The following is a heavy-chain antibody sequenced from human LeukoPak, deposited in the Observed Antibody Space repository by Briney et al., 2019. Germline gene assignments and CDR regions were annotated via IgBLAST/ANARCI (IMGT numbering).Heavy chain of an antibody. D-gene: IGHD2-8*01. J-gene: IGHJ4*02. CDR1: GGTFSSYA. CDR3: ARDATPYCTNGVCYKLTFEFDD. V-gene: IGHV1-69*01. CDR2: IIPIFGTA. Sequence: SVKVSCKASGGTFSSYAISWVRQAPGQGLEWMGGIIPIFGTANYAQKFQGRVTITAGESTSTAYMELSSLRSEDTAVYYCARDATPYCTNGVCYKLTFEFDDWGQGTLVTVSS.